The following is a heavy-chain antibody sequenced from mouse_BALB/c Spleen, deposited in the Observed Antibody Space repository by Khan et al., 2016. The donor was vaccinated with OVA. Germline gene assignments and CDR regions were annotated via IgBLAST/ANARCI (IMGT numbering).Heavy chain of an antibody. V-gene: IGHV3-2*02. CDR2: ISYSGNT. J-gene: IGHJ2*01. CDR1: GFSITSDYA. CDR3: ARIYGGDFDC. D-gene: IGHD1-1*01. Sequence: VQLKESGPGLVKPSQSLSLTCTVSGFSITSDYAWNWIRQFPGNKLEWMGFISYSGNTNYNPSLKSRISITRDTSNNQFFLQLNSVTTEDTATYYCARIYGGDFDCWGQGTTLTVSS.